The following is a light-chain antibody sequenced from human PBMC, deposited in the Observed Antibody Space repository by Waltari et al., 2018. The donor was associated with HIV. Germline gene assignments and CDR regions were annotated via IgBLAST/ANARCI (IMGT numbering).Light chain of an antibody. CDR1: SSNIGSNT. CDR2: TDN. CDR3: STWDDDLDGPV. V-gene: IGLV1-44*01. Sequence: QSVLTQPPSESGTPGQRVSISCSGSSSNIGSNTVNGYQHLPGTSPKLLINTDNQRASWVPDLFAVSRSDTSASLAVSWLQSENDADYYCSTWDDDLDGPVFCGGTKLTVL. J-gene: IGLJ3*02.